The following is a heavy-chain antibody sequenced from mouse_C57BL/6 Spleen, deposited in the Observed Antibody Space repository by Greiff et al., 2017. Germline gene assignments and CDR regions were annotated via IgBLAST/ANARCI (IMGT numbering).Heavy chain of an antibody. CDR3: ARGVESPY. J-gene: IGHJ2*01. D-gene: IGHD1-1*01. CDR2: IYPGDGDT. CDR1: GYAFSSSW. Sequence: VQLQQSGPELVKPGASVKISCKASGYAFSSSWMNWVKQRPGKGLEWIGRIYPGDGDTNYNGKFKGKATLTADKSSSTAYMQLSSLTSEDSAVYFCARGVESPYWGQGTTLTGSS. V-gene: IGHV1-82*01.